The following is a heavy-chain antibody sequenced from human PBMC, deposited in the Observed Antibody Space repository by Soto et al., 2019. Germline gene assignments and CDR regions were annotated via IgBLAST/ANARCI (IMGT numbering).Heavy chain of an antibody. V-gene: IGHV3-49*04. J-gene: IGHJ5*02. CDR3: TRAAPAAISVGNWFDP. CDR2: IRSKAYGGTT. D-gene: IGHD2-2*02. Sequence: LRLSCTASGFTFGDYAMSWVRQAPGKGLEWVGFIRSKAYGGTTEYAASVKGRFTISRDDSKSIAYLQMNSLKTEDTAVYYCTRAAPAAISVGNWFDPWGQGTLVTGSS. CDR1: GFTFGDYA.